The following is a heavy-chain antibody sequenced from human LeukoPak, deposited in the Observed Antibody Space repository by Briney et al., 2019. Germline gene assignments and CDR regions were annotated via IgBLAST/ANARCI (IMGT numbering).Heavy chain of an antibody. Sequence: ASVKVSCKASGYTFTDYYIHWVRQAAGQGLEWMGWINPNSGGTNYAEKFQGRVTMTRDTSISTAYMELSRLRSDDTAVYYCARDSSGWSWGQGTLVTVSS. J-gene: IGHJ5*02. CDR1: GYTFTDYY. D-gene: IGHD6-19*01. CDR3: ARDSSGWS. V-gene: IGHV1-2*02. CDR2: INPNSGGT.